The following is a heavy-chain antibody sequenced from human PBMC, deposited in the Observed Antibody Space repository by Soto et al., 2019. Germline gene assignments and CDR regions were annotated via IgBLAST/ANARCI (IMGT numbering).Heavy chain of an antibody. CDR3: TTVSIAVAGYNWFDP. Sequence: GGSLRLSCAASGFTFSNAWMSWVRQAPGKGLEWVGRIKSKTDGGTTDYAAPVKGRFTISRDDSKNTLYLQMNSLKTEDTAVYYCTTVSIAVAGYNWFDPWGQGTLVTVSS. V-gene: IGHV3-15*01. D-gene: IGHD6-19*01. J-gene: IGHJ5*02. CDR1: GFTFSNAW. CDR2: IKSKTDGGTT.